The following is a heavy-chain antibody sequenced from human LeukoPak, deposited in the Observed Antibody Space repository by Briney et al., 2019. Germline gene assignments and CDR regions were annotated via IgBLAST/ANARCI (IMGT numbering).Heavy chain of an antibody. CDR3: ARESSTVAPGY. Sequence: PGGSLRLSCGASGFTFSNYGMHWVRQAPGKGLEWVAFIRHHGGNVYYADSVKGRFTISRENSKNTLYLQMNSLRAEDTAVYYCARESSTVAPGYWGQGTLVTVSS. V-gene: IGHV3-30*02. D-gene: IGHD4-23*01. CDR1: GFTFSNYG. J-gene: IGHJ4*02. CDR2: IRHHGGNV.